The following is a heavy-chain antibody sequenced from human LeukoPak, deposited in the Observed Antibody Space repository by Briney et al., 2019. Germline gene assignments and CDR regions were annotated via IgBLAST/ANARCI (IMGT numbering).Heavy chain of an antibody. CDR1: GGSISSDSYY. D-gene: IGHD6-13*01. Sequence: PSQTLSLTCTVSGGSISSDSYYWSWIRQPAGKGLEWIGRIYTSGSTNYNPSLKSRVTISVDTSKNQFSLKLSSVTAADTAVCYCATHRLAAAGDNWFDPWAREPWSPSPQ. J-gene: IGHJ5*02. CDR2: IYTSGST. V-gene: IGHV4-61*02. CDR3: ATHRLAAAGDNWFDP.